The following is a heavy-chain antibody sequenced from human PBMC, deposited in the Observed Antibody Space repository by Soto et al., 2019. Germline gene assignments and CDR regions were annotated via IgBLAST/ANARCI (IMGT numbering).Heavy chain of an antibody. Sequence: EVQLVESGGGLVQPGGSLRVSCAASGFTFSTYSMNWVRQAPGKGLEWVSYISSGSSPIYYADSVKRRFTISRDNAKNSLYPQMNSLRAEDTAVYYCASGASYGMDVWGQGTTVTVSS. CDR2: ISSGSSPI. J-gene: IGHJ6*02. CDR1: GFTFSTYS. CDR3: ASGASYGMDV. V-gene: IGHV3-48*01.